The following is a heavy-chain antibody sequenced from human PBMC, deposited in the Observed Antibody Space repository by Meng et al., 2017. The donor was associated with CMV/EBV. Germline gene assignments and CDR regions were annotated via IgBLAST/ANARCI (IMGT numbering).Heavy chain of an antibody. V-gene: IGHV1-2*02. D-gene: IGHD6-19*01. CDR3: VRSSGWSLFDY. CDR2: VNSNNDAT. Sequence: VQTLHSEAEIKQSVASGNVSCTTSGFTLSDYYIHWVRQAPGQGLEWMGWVNSNNDATNYARKFQGRVSMTRDTSISTAHMELSRLMSDDTAVYYCVRSSGWSLFDYWGQGTLVTVSS. CDR1: GFTLSDYY. J-gene: IGHJ4*02.